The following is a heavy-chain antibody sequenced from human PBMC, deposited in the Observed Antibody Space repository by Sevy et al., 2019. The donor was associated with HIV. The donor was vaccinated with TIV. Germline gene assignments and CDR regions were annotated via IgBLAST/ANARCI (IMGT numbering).Heavy chain of an antibody. J-gene: IGHJ4*02. D-gene: IGHD1-26*01. CDR1: GFTFSSYN. CDR2: ISGLSNYI. V-gene: IGHV3-21*01. Sequence: GGSLRLSCAASGFTFSSYNMNWVRQAPGKGLEWVSSISGLSNYIYYADSMKGRFTISRDNAKNSLYLQMNILRAEDTAVYYCARGPPDGSYDYFDYWGQGTLVTVSS. CDR3: ARGPPDGSYDYFDY.